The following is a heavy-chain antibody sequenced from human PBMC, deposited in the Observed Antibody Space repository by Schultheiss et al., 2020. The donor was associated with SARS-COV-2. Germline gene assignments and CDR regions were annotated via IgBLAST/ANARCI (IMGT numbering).Heavy chain of an antibody. CDR3: ARETGYSGYDWKFDY. CDR1: GFTFSSYS. V-gene: IGHV3-48*04. D-gene: IGHD5-12*01. Sequence: GGSLRLSCAASGFTFSSYSMNWVRQAPGKGLEWVSYISSSGSTIYYADSVKGRFTISRDNAKNSLYLQMNSLRAEDTAVYYCARETGYSGYDWKFDYWGQGTLVTVSS. CDR2: ISSSGSTI. J-gene: IGHJ4*02.